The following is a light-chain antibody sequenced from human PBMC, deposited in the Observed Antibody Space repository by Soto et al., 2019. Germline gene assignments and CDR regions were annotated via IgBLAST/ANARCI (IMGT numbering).Light chain of an antibody. Sequence: EIVMTQSPATLSVSPWERATLSCRASQSVSSNLAWYQQKPGQAPRLLIYGASTRATGIPARFSGSGSGTEFTLTISSLQSEDFAVYYCQQYNNWPYPGTFGQGTKVDI. V-gene: IGKV3-15*01. J-gene: IGKJ1*01. CDR2: GAS. CDR1: QSVSSN. CDR3: QQYNNWPYPGT.